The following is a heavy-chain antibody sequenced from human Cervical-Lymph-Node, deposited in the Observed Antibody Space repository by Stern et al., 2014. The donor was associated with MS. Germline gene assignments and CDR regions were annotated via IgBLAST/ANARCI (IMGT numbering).Heavy chain of an antibody. CDR3: ARHESIGGDS. V-gene: IGHV3-33*01. CDR1: GFSFGSYN. D-gene: IGHD2/OR15-2a*01. CDR2: IWYDGSNI. J-gene: IGHJ4*02. Sequence: VQSGGSLRLSCAASGFSFGSYNMHWVRQTPGKGLEWVAIIWYDGSNIHYVDSVKGRFIISRDNSKNTLYLQMSSLRAEDTAVYYCARHESIGGDSWGQGTQVIVSS.